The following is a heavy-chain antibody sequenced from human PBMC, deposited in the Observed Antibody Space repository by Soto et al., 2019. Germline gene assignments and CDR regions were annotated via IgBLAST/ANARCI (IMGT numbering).Heavy chain of an antibody. V-gene: IGHV3-48*03. CDR3: ARPLYCGGDCYSGRYYYGMDV. CDR1: GVTFSSYE. CDR2: ISSSGSTI. Sequence: PXGSLILSCAASGVTFSSYEMNWVRQAPGKGLEWVSYISSSGSTIYYADSVKGRFTISRDNAKNSLYLQMNSLRAEDTAVYYCARPLYCGGDCYSGRYYYGMDVWGKGTTVTVS. J-gene: IGHJ6*04. D-gene: IGHD2-21*02.